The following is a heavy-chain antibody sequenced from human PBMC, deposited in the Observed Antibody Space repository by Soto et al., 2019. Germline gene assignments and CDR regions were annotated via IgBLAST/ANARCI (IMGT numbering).Heavy chain of an antibody. D-gene: IGHD3-10*02. Sequence: RGSLKISCAASGFTFSSYGMHWVRQAPGKGLEWVAVISYDGSNKYYADSVKGRFTISRDNSKNTLYLQMNSLRAEDTAVYYCAKDVRGVLGSYYYGMDVWGQGTTVTVSS. CDR1: GFTFSSYG. CDR3: AKDVRGVLGSYYYGMDV. J-gene: IGHJ6*02. V-gene: IGHV3-30*18. CDR2: ISYDGSNK.